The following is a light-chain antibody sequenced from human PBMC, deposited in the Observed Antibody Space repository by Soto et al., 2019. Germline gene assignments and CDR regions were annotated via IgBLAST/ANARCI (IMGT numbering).Light chain of an antibody. CDR2: EVS. CDR1: SSDVGIYNY. CDR3: SSYTTSSTRV. V-gene: IGLV2-14*01. Sequence: SPGQSIAISCTGSSSDVGIYNYVSWYQQHPGKVPKLIIYEVSNRPSGVSNRFSGSKSGNTASLTISGLQAEDEADYYCSSYTTSSTRVFGTGTKVTVL. J-gene: IGLJ1*01.